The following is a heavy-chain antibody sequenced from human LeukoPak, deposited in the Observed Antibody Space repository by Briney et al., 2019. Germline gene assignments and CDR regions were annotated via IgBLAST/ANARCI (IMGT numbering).Heavy chain of an antibody. J-gene: IGHJ5*02. V-gene: IGHV1-3*01. Sequence: APVKVSCKASGYTFTSHAIHWVRQAPGQRFQWMGWINAGNGNTKYSQKFQGRVTITRETSASTAYMELRSLRSEDTAIYYCARFTMTRGWFDPWGQGTLVTVSS. D-gene: IGHD3-22*01. CDR1: GYTFTSHA. CDR3: ARFTMTRGWFDP. CDR2: INAGNGNT.